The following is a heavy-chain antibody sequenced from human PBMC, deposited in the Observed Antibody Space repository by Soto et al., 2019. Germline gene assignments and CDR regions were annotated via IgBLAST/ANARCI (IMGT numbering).Heavy chain of an antibody. CDR2: IATYNTNR. CDR1: VATFTNFG. J-gene: IGHJ5*02. CDR3: ARVLRGVVNWFDP. V-gene: IGHV1-18*01. Sequence: VASLRVSCKVSVATFTNFGLSWVRQAPGQGLEGMGWIATYNTNRNYAKKCQGRLTLTTDTSTSTAYMKLKTQGYDDTVVYYCARVLRGVVNWFDPWGQGTMVTVSS. D-gene: IGHD3-10*01.